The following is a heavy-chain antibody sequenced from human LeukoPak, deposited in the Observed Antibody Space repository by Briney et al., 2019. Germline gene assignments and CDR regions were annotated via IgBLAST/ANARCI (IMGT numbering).Heavy chain of an antibody. D-gene: IGHD1-26*01. CDR3: VRGAVGTGVWFDP. Sequence: PGGSLRLSCAASGFTFSGYWMHWVRHAPGKGLEWVSRINIDGATTNYADSVKGRFTISRDNAKNTLHLQMNSLRADDTAVYYCVRGAVGTGVWFDPWGQGTLVTVS. V-gene: IGHV3-74*01. J-gene: IGHJ5*02. CDR1: GFTFSGYW. CDR2: INIDGATT.